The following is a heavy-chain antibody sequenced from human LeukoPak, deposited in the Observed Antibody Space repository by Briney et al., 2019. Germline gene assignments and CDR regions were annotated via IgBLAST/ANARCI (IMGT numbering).Heavy chain of an antibody. Sequence: PGGSLRLSCAASGFTFSSYSMNWVRQAPGKGLEWVSSISSSSSYIYYADSVKGRFTISRDNSKNTLYLQMNSLRAEDTAVYYCARERRYPEAFDIWGQGTMVTVSS. J-gene: IGHJ3*02. CDR1: GFTFSSYS. CDR2: ISSSSSYI. V-gene: IGHV3-21*04. D-gene: IGHD3-16*02. CDR3: ARERRYPEAFDI.